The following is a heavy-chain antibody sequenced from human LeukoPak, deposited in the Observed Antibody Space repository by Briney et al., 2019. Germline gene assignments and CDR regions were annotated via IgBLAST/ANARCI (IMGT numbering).Heavy chain of an antibody. CDR3: AREMPSLWFGESDAFDI. D-gene: IGHD3-10*01. Sequence: SETLSLTCTVSGGSISSSSYYWGWIRQPAGKGLEWIGRIYTSGSTNYNPSLKSRVTMSVDTSKNQFSLKLSSVTAADTAVYYCAREMPSLWFGESDAFDIWGQGTMVTVSS. J-gene: IGHJ3*02. CDR2: IYTSGST. V-gene: IGHV4-61*02. CDR1: GGSISSSSYY.